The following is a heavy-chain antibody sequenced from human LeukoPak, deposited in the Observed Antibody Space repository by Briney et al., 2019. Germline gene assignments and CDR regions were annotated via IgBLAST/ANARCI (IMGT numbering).Heavy chain of an antibody. CDR2: IYYSGST. V-gene: IGHV4-59*01. CDR1: GVSISSYY. Sequence: SETLSLTCTVSGVSISSYYWSWLRQPPGKGLEWIGYIYYSGSTNYNPSLKSRVTISVDTSKSQSSLKLSSVTAADTAVYYCARDRGYSDYWGQGTLVTVSS. J-gene: IGHJ4*02. CDR3: ARDRGYSDY.